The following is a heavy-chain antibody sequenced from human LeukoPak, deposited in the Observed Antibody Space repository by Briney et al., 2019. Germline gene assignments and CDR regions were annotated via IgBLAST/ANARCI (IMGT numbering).Heavy chain of an antibody. J-gene: IGHJ4*02. CDR1: GFTFRSYG. D-gene: IGHD4-23*01. V-gene: IGHV3-33*01. Sequence: GGSLRLSCAASGFTFRSYGMHWVRQAPGKGVEWVGIIWYDGGNKYFADSVKGRFTVSRDNSKNMVYLQMDNLRAGDPAVYYCARNDGRTAGILGSYFDCWGQGTLVTVAS. CDR3: ARNDGRTAGILGSYFDC. CDR2: IWYDGGNK.